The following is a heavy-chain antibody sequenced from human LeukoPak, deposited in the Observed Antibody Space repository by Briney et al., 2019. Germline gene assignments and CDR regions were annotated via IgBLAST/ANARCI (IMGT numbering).Heavy chain of an antibody. D-gene: IGHD2-21*01. CDR3: AKDDEAIDVLRGFFDI. J-gene: IGHJ3*02. CDR1: GFAFSSYW. V-gene: IGHV3-74*01. Sequence: GGSLRLSCAASGFAFSSYWMHWVRQGPGKGLVWVSRINSDGSSTSYADSVKGRFTISRDNAKNTLYLQMNSLRAEDTAVYYCAKDDEAIDVLRGFFDIWGQGTMVTVSS. CDR2: INSDGSST.